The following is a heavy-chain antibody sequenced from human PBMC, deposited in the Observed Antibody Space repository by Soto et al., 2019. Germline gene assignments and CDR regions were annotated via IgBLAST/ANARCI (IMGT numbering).Heavy chain of an antibody. CDR1: GFTFSNFA. CDR2: IWHDGSNK. Sequence: LRLSCAASGFTFSNFAIHWVRQAPGKGLEWVAVIWHDGSNKYYADSVKGRFTMSRDNSKDTLDLQMNNLRAEDTAVYYCARDEMGYCSGGTCYTPGGLDVWGQGTTVTVSS. D-gene: IGHD2-15*01. CDR3: ARDEMGYCSGGTCYTPGGLDV. J-gene: IGHJ6*02. V-gene: IGHV3-33*01.